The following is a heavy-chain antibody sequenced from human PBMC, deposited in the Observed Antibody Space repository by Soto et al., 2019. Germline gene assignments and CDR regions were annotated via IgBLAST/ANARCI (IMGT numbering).Heavy chain of an antibody. D-gene: IGHD6-6*01. V-gene: IGHV3-33*01. CDR2: IWYDGSNT. CDR3: ARGTRNYYYAMDV. J-gene: IGHJ6*02. Sequence: GGSLRLSCAASGFTFSSYGMHWVRQAPGKGLEWVTIIWYDGSNTYYADSVKGRFTTSRDNSKNTLYLQMNSLRAEDTAVYYCARGTRNYYYAMDVWGQGTTVTVSS. CDR1: GFTFSSYG.